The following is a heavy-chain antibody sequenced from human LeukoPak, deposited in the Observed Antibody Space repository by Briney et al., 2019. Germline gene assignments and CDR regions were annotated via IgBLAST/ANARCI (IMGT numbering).Heavy chain of an antibody. CDR2: ISGSDGNT. CDR3: AKDPYYYGSGSYYPIYYFDY. CDR1: GFTFSSYV. D-gene: IGHD3-10*01. J-gene: IGHJ4*02. V-gene: IGHV3-23*01. Sequence: AGGSLRLSCAASGFTFSSYVMSWVRQAPGKGLEWVSGISGSDGNTYYADSVKGRFTISRDNSKNTLYLQMNSLRAEDTAVYYCAKDPYYYGSGSYYPIYYFDYWGQGTLVTVSS.